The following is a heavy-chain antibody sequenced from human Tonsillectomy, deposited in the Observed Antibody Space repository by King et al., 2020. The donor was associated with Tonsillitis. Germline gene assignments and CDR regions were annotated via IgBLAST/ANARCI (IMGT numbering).Heavy chain of an antibody. J-gene: IGHJ4*02. Sequence: QVQLQESGPGLVKPSQTLSLTCTVSGGSISSGGYYWIWIRQHPGKGLEWIWDIYYRGSTYYNPPLKSRVTISVTTSKNHFALKLGSVPAADTAVYYCARDFKHSSYDYWGQGTLVTVSS. V-gene: IGHV4-31*03. CDR1: GGSISSGGYY. CDR2: IYYRGST. D-gene: IGHD6-6*01. CDR3: ARDFKHSSYDY.